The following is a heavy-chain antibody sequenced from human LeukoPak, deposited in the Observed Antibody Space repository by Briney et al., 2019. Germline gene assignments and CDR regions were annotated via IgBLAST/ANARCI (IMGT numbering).Heavy chain of an antibody. J-gene: IGHJ3*02. CDR3: AKCGYSYGPRDAFDI. D-gene: IGHD5-18*01. CDR2: ISDSGGGT. Sequence: PGGSLRLSCAASGLTFSRYAMSWVRQAPGKGLEWVSVISDSGGGTYYPGSVNGRFTISRDNSKNTLYLQINSLRAEDTAVYYCAKCGYSYGPRDAFDIWGQGTRVSVSS. V-gene: IGHV3-23*01. CDR1: GLTFSRYA.